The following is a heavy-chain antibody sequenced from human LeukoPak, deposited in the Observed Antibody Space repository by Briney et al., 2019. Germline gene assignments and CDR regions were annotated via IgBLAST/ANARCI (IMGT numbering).Heavy chain of an antibody. V-gene: IGHV3-33*01. CDR2: IWYDGSNQ. Sequence: PGGSLRLSCAASGFTFSNHGMHWVRQAPGKGLEWVAVIWYDGSNQYYAYSVKGRFTISRDNSKNMVYLQMNSLRAEDTATYYCARWGDGKRFDYWGQGTLVTVSS. J-gene: IGHJ4*02. CDR3: ARWGDGKRFDY. CDR1: GFTFSNHG. D-gene: IGHD2-21*02.